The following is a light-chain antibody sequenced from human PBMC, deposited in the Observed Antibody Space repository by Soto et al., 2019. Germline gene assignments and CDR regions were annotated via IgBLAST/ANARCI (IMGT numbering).Light chain of an antibody. Sequence: DIQMTQSPSSVSASVGDRVTITCRASQYISSWLAWYQQKPGKAPQLLIYAASSLQSGVPSRFSGSGSWTDFTPTISSLQPEDFATYYCLQSNSFPHTFGQGTKLEIK. V-gene: IGKV1-12*01. CDR1: QYISSW. J-gene: IGKJ2*01. CDR3: LQSNSFPHT. CDR2: AAS.